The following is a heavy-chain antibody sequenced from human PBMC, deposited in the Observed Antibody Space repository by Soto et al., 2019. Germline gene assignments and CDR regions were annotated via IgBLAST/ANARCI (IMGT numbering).Heavy chain of an antibody. CDR3: ARPSTETPSYYYYGMDV. CDR1: GFTFSTYG. Sequence: QVQLVGSGGGVVQPGRSLRLSCAASGFTFSTYGMHWVRQAPGKGLEWVAVIWYDGTNRDYADSVKGRFTISRDNSKNTLYLQMNSLRAEDTAVYYCARPSTETPSYYYYGMDVWGQGTTVTVSS. CDR2: IWYDGTNR. J-gene: IGHJ6*02. V-gene: IGHV3-33*01. D-gene: IGHD4-4*01.